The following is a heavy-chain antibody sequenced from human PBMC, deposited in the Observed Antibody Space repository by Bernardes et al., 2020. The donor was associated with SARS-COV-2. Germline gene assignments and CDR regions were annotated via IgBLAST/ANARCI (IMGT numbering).Heavy chain of an antibody. D-gene: IGHD3-10*01. Sequence: ETLSLTCTVSGGSISSYYWSWIRQPPGKGLEWIGYIYYSGSTNYNPSLKSRVTISVDTSKNQFSLKLSSGTAADTAVYYCARLWFGEINYYYDMDVWGKGTTVTVSS. CDR1: GGSISSYY. CDR3: ARLWFGEINYYYDMDV. V-gene: IGHV4-59*01. J-gene: IGHJ6*03. CDR2: IYYSGST.